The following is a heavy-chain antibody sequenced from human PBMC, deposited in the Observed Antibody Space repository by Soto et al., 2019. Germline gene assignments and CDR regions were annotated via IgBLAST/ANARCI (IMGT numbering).Heavy chain of an antibody. CDR3: ARVRRSITMVRGGLGGMDV. Sequence: QVQLVQSGAEVKKPGSSVKVSCKASGGTFSSYAISWVRQAPGQGLEWMGGIIPIFGTANYAQKFQGRVTITADESTSTAYVELSSLRSADTAVYYCARVRRSITMVRGGLGGMDVWGQGTTVTVSS. CDR1: GGTFSSYA. D-gene: IGHD3-10*01. CDR2: IIPIFGTA. V-gene: IGHV1-69*01. J-gene: IGHJ6*02.